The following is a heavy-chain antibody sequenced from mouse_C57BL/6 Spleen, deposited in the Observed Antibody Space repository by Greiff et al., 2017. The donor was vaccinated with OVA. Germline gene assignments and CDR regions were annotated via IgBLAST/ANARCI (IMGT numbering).Heavy chain of an antibody. CDR1: GYTFTSYW. J-gene: IGHJ4*01. V-gene: IGHV1-53*01. D-gene: IGHD1-1*01. CDR3: ARSGGNYGSTRYAMDY. Sequence: QVQLQQSGTELVKPGASVKLSCKASGYTFTSYWMHWVKQRPGQGLEWIGNINPSNGGTNYNEKFKSKATLTVDKSSSTAYMQLSSLTSEDSAVYYGARSGGNYGSTRYAMDYWGQGTSVTVSS. CDR2: INPSNGGT.